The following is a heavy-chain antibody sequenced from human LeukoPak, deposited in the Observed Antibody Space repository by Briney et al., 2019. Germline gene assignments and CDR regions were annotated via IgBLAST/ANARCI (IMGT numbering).Heavy chain of an antibody. CDR2: MNPNSGDT. V-gene: IGHV1-8*01. J-gene: IGHJ4*02. CDR3: AXXXXXXXXHGYAFSYH. CDR1: GYTFTTYD. Sequence: ASVKVSCKASGYTFTTYDITWVRQATGRGLEWMGWMNPNSGDTGYAQKFQGRVTMTRDTSISTAYMELSSLRSDDTAVYYCAXXXXXXXXHGYAFSYHWGQGTLVTVSS. D-gene: IGHD3-16*01.